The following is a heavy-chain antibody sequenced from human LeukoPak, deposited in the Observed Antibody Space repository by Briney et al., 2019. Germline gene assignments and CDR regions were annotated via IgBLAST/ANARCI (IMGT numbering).Heavy chain of an antibody. CDR2: IYYSGST. V-gene: IGHV4-39*01. J-gene: IGHJ6*03. Sequence: SETLSLTCTVSGGSISSSSYYWGWIRQPPGKGLEGIGSIYYSGSTYYNPSLKSRVTISVDTSKNQFSLKLSSVTAADTAVYYCARQQSGYVGGYYYYMDVWGKGTTVTVSS. CDR1: GGSISSSSYY. CDR3: ARQQSGYVGGYYYYMDV. D-gene: IGHD5-12*01.